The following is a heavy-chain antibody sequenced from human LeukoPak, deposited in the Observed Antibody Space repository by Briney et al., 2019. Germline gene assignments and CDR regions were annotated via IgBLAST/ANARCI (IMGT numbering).Heavy chain of an antibody. V-gene: IGHV4-59*01. D-gene: IGHD3-22*01. CDR1: DGSISSYY. CDR2: IYHSGST. CDR3: ARNQHSYDSSGPGYWYFDL. Sequence: SETLSLTCTVSDGSISSYYWSWIRQPPGKGLEWIGYIYHSGSTNYNPSLKSRVTISVDTSKNEFSLKLSSVTAADTAMYYCARNQHSYDSSGPGYWYFDLWGRGTQVTVSS. J-gene: IGHJ2*01.